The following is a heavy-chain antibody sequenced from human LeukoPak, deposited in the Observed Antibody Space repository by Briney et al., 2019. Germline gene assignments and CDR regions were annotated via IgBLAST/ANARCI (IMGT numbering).Heavy chain of an antibody. Sequence: HGESLKISCKGSGYSFSIYRIAWVRQMPGKGLEWMGIIHPSDSQTTYSPSFQGQVTISADKSISTAYLQWSSLKASDTAMYYCARQSMGDGYNAGDFGYWGQGTLVSVSS. CDR1: GYSFSIYR. D-gene: IGHD5-24*01. V-gene: IGHV5-51*01. CDR3: ARQSMGDGYNAGDFGY. CDR2: IHPSDSQT. J-gene: IGHJ4*02.